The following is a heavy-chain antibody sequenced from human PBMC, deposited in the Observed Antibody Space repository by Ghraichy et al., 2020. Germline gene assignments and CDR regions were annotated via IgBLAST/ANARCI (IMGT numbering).Heavy chain of an antibody. CDR3: AKDVHDFWSGYYPGAFDI. V-gene: IGHV3-23*01. CDR2: INESGGST. Sequence: GGSLRLSCVASGFTFSSYAMSWVRQAPGKGLQWVSGINESGGSTYYADSVKGRFTISRDNSKNTLYLQMNSLRSEDTAVYYCAKDVHDFWSGYYPGAFDIWGQGTMVTISS. J-gene: IGHJ3*02. D-gene: IGHD3-3*01. CDR1: GFTFSSYA.